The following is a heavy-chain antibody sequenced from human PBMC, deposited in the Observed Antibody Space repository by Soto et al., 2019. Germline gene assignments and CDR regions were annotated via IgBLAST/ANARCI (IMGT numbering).Heavy chain of an antibody. V-gene: IGHV1-69*01. CDR1: GGTFSSYA. J-gene: IGHJ6*02. CDR3: AKKIEDSGTYYYCMDV. D-gene: IGHD1-1*01. Sequence: QVQLVQSGAEVKKPGSSVKVSCKASGGTFSSYAISWVRQAPGQGLEWMGGIIPIFGTANYAQKFQGRVTITAGDPTRAAHMERRSLRSEDTAVYYCAKKIEDSGTYYYCMDVWGQGTTVTVSS. CDR2: IIPIFGTA.